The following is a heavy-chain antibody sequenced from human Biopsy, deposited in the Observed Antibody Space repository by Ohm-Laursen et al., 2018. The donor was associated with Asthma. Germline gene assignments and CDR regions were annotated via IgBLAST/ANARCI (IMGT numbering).Heavy chain of an antibody. D-gene: IGHD3-3*01. V-gene: IGHV3-30*18. CDR3: AKDTEGRYDFWSGLSYNYYGMDV. Sequence: SSLRLSCAASGFTFSSYGMYWVRQAPGKGLEWVAVISYDGSNKYYADSMKGRFTISRDNSKNTLYLQMDSLRAEDTAVYYCAKDTEGRYDFWSGLSYNYYGMDVWGQGTTVTVSS. CDR2: ISYDGSNK. CDR1: GFTFSSYG. J-gene: IGHJ6*02.